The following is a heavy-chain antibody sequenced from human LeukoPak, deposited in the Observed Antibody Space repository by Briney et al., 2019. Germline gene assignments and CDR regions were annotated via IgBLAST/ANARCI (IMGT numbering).Heavy chain of an antibody. CDR2: INPNSGGT. J-gene: IGHJ4*02. V-gene: IGHV1-2*02. D-gene: IGHD6-19*01. Sequence: ASVKDPCKASGYTFTGYYMHWVRQAPGHGLGWMGWINPNSGGTNYAQKLQGRVTMTRDTSISTAYMELSRLRSDGTAVYYCARASPVTKIAVEDYLGQGTLASLSS. CDR1: GYTFTGYY. CDR3: ARASPVTKIAVEDY.